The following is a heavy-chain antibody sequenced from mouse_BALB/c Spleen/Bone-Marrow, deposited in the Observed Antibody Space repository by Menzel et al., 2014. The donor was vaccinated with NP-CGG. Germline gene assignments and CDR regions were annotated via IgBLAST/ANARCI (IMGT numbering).Heavy chain of an antibody. CDR2: INPDSRTI. D-gene: IGHD1-1*01. V-gene: IGHV4-1*02. J-gene: IGHJ2*01. CDR3: ARPDYYGYLNY. CDR1: GFDFSRYW. Sequence: DVMLVESGGGLVQPGGSLKLSCAASGFDFSRYWMSWARQAPGKGLEWIGEINPDSRTINYSPSLKDKFIISRDNAKNTLYLRLNKVRSEDTALYYCARPDYYGYLNYWGQGTTLTVSS.